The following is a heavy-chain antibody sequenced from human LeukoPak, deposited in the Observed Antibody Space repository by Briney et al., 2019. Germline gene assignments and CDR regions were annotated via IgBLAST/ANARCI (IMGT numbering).Heavy chain of an antibody. J-gene: IGHJ4*02. CDR3: AKSQYSSSLFDY. CDR1: GFTFSSYG. Sequence: TGGSLRLSCAASGFTFSSYGMNWVRQAPGKGLEWVAFIPYDGSNKYYADSVKGRFTISRDNSKNTPYLQMNSLRAEDTAVYYCAKSQYSSSLFDYWGQGTLVTVSS. CDR2: IPYDGSNK. V-gene: IGHV3-30*02. D-gene: IGHD6-13*01.